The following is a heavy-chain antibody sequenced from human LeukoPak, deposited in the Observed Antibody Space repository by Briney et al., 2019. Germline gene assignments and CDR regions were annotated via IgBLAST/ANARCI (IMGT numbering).Heavy chain of an antibody. CDR1: GGTFSSYA. Sequence: SVKVSCKASGGTFSSYAISWVRQAPGRGVEWMGRIIPILGIANYAQKFQGRVTITADKSTSTAYMELSSLRSEDTAVYYCARNEMYSSGWYDYWGQGTLVTVSS. V-gene: IGHV1-69*04. J-gene: IGHJ4*02. CDR3: ARNEMYSSGWYDY. D-gene: IGHD6-19*01. CDR2: IIPILGIA.